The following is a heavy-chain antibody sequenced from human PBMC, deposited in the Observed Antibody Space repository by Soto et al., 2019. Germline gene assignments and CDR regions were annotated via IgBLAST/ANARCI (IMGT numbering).Heavy chain of an antibody. CDR3: ATTPYSSGWYQWFFDY. D-gene: IGHD6-19*01. V-gene: IGHV1-69*01. CDR2: IIPIFGTA. J-gene: IGHJ4*02. Sequence: QVQLVQSGAEVKKPGSSVKVSCKASGGTFSSYAISWVRQAPGQGLEWMRGIIPIFGTANYAQKFQGRVTITADESTSTAYMELSSLRSEDTALYYCATTPYSSGWYQWFFDYWGQGTLVTVSS. CDR1: GGTFSSYA.